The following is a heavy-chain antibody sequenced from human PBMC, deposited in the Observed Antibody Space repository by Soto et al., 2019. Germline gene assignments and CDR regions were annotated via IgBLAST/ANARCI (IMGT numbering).Heavy chain of an antibody. CDR1: GFTFSSYS. Sequence: HPGGSLRLSCEASGFTFSSYSMNWVRHAPGKGLERVSYITNDSGIKSYADSVKGRFAISRDNAEKSVYLQMNSLRDEDTAVYYCARVYSSGWYFDYWGQGTLVTVSS. D-gene: IGHD6-19*01. CDR2: ITNDSGIK. V-gene: IGHV3-48*02. J-gene: IGHJ4*02. CDR3: ARVYSSGWYFDY.